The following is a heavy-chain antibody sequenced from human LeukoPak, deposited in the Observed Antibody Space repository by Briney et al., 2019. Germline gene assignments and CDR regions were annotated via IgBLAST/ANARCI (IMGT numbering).Heavy chain of an antibody. J-gene: IGHJ5*02. Sequence: ASVKVSCKASGYTFTGYYMHWVRQAPGQGLEWMGWINPNSGGTNYAQKFRGRVTMTRDTSISTAYMELSRLRSDDTAVYYCAREGYCTNGVCYGGNWFDPWGQGTLVTVSS. CDR3: AREGYCTNGVCYGGNWFDP. CDR2: INPNSGGT. CDR1: GYTFTGYY. D-gene: IGHD2-8*01. V-gene: IGHV1-2*02.